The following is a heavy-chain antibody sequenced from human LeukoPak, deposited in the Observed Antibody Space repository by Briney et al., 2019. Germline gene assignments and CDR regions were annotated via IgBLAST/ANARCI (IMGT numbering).Heavy chain of an antibody. CDR3: ARDLPSSWRFDY. D-gene: IGHD6-13*01. V-gene: IGHV1-69*05. CDR1: GGTFSSYA. J-gene: IGHJ4*02. Sequence: SVKVSCKASGGTFSSYAISWVRQAPGQGLEWMGRIIPTFGTANYAQKFQGRVTITTDESTSTAYMELSSLRSEDTAVYYCARDLPSSWRFDYWGQGTLVTVSS. CDR2: IIPTFGTA.